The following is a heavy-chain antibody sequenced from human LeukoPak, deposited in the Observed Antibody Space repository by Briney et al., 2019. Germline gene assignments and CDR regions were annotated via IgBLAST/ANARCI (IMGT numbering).Heavy chain of an antibody. V-gene: IGHV5-51*01. CDR2: IYAGDSET. CDR1: GYSFTSYW. CDR3: ARRAYDFWSRYSAHLGYIDV. D-gene: IGHD3-3*01. Sequence: GESLKISCRGSGYSFTSYWIAWVRQMPGAGLEWMGTIYAGDSETRYSPSFQGQVTISADKSINTAYLQWSSLKASDTAIYYCARRAYDFWSRYSAHLGYIDVWGKGTAVIVSS. J-gene: IGHJ6*03.